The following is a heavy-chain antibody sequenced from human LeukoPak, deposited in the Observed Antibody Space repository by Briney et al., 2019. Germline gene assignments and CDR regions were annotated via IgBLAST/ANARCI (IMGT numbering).Heavy chain of an antibody. CDR1: GLTFSSSW. Sequence: GGSLRLSCAVSGLTFSSSWMDWVRQAPGKGLEWVASINPDGNKKYSADSVKGRFTISRDNAEDSLYLQMNSLRVEDTAFYYCARDLAYSRLDYWGQGMLVTVSS. CDR3: ARDLAYSRLDY. CDR2: INPDGNKK. J-gene: IGHJ4*02. D-gene: IGHD5-18*01. V-gene: IGHV3-7*01.